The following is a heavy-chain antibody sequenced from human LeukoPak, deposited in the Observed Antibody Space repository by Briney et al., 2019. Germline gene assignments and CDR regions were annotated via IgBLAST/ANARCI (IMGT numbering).Heavy chain of an antibody. Sequence: SETLSLTCTDSGGSISSYYWSWIRQPAGKGLEWIGRIYTSGSTNYNPSLTSRVTMSVDTSKNQFSLKLSSVTAADTAVYYCALAGELLEAFDIWGQGTMVTVSS. V-gene: IGHV4-4*07. D-gene: IGHD1-26*01. J-gene: IGHJ3*02. CDR2: IYTSGST. CDR3: ALAGELLEAFDI. CDR1: GGSISSYY.